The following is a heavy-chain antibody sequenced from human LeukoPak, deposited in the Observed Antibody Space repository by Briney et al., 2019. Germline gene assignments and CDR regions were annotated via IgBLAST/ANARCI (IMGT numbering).Heavy chain of an antibody. Sequence: SCAVYGGSFSGYYWSWIRQSPGKGLEWIGEINHSGSTNYNPSLKSRVTISVDTSKNQFSLKLSSVTAADTAVYNCARGQTIFGVVMYFDYWGQGTLVTVPS. V-gene: IGHV4-34*01. J-gene: IGHJ4*02. D-gene: IGHD3-3*01. CDR2: INHSGST. CDR3: ARGQTIFGVVMYFDY. CDR1: GGSFSGYY.